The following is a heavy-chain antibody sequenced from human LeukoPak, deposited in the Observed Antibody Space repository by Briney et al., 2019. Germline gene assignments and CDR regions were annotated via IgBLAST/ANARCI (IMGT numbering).Heavy chain of an antibody. Sequence: GGSLRLSCAASGFSFSSYGMSWVRQAPGKGLEWVSGISGSGASTYYADSVKGRFAISRDNSKNTLHLQMNSLRAEDTAVYYCARETTIFGDLTFRFWRHFDYWGQGTLVTVSS. D-gene: IGHD3-3*01. CDR2: ISGSGAST. CDR3: ARETTIFGDLTFRFWRHFDY. J-gene: IGHJ4*02. CDR1: GFSFSSYG. V-gene: IGHV3-23*01.